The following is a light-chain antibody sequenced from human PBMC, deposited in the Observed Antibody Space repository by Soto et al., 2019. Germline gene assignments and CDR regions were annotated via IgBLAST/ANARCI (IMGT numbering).Light chain of an antibody. CDR2: ASS. CDR3: HKYNHAPT. CDR1: QAISSY. Sequence: DIQLTQSPSSLSASVGDRVTITCRASQAISSYLAWYQQKPGKVPELLIYASSTLQSGAPSRFSGSGSATDFTPTICSLQPEDVATYYCHKYNHAPTFGGGTKVEIK. J-gene: IGKJ4*01. V-gene: IGKV1-27*01.